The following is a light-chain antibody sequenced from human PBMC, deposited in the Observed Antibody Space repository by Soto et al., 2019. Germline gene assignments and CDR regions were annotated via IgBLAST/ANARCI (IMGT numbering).Light chain of an antibody. V-gene: IGLV8-61*01. CDR3: LLYLGGGIWV. Sequence: QAVVTQEPSFSVSPGGTVTLTCGLSSGPVFTSSYPNWYQQTPGQAPRTLIFNTNTRSSGVPDRFSGSILGEKAALTITGAQADDDSYYYCLLYLGGGIWVFGGGTKVTVL. J-gene: IGLJ3*02. CDR1: SGPVFTSSY. CDR2: NTN.